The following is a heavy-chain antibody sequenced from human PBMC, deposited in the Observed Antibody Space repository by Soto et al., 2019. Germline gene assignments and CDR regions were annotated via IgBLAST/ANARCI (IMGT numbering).Heavy chain of an antibody. CDR1: GYTFPSYG. CDR2: ISAYNGNT. V-gene: IGHV1-18*01. Sequence: ASVKVSCKASGYTFPSYGISWLRQAPGQGLEWMGWISAYNGNTNYAQKLQGRVTMTTDTSTSTAYMELRSLRSDDTVFFFCTRSSNSWFRDGFGIWGEGTMVTVS. J-gene: IGHJ3*02. CDR3: TRSSNSWFRDGFGI. D-gene: IGHD6-13*01.